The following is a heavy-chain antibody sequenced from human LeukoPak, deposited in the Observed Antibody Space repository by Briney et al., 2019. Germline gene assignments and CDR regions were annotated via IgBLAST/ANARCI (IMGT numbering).Heavy chain of an antibody. CDR2: ISAYNGNT. CDR3: ARDPPNREGYMDGMDV. Sequence: ASVKVSCKASGYTFTSYGISWVRQAPGQGLEWMGWISAYNGNTNYAQKLQGRVTMTTDTSTSTVYMELSSLRSEDTAVYYCARDPPNREGYMDGMDVWGQGTTVTVSS. V-gene: IGHV1-18*01. CDR1: GYTFTSYG. D-gene: IGHD5-24*01. J-gene: IGHJ6*02.